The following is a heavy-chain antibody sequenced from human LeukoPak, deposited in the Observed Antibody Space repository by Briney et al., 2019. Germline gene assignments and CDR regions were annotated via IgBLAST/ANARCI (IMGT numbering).Heavy chain of an antibody. CDR3: ARGLRSYYTMRDAFDI. Sequence: SETLSLTCTVSGGSISSSSYYWGWIRQPPGKGLEWIGSIYYSGSTYYNPSLKSRVTISVDTSKNQFSLKLSSVTAADTAVYYCARGLRSYYTMRDAFDIWGQGTMVTVSS. CDR2: IYYSGST. CDR1: GGSISSSSYY. V-gene: IGHV4-39*01. J-gene: IGHJ3*02. D-gene: IGHD1-26*01.